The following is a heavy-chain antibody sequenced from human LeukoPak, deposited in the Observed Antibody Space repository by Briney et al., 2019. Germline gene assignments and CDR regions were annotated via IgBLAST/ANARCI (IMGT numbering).Heavy chain of an antibody. CDR2: VSGGGTT. CDR3: ARAPAGHVLDF. V-gene: IGHV3-53*01. J-gene: IGHJ4*02. Sequence: GGSLRLSCAASGFTISGNYMAWVRQAPVKVLEWVSVVSGGGTTDYADSVKGRFTISRDDSKNTLYLQMNSLRAEDTAVYYCARAPAGHVLDFWGQGSLVTVSS. CDR1: GFTISGNY. D-gene: IGHD6-6*01.